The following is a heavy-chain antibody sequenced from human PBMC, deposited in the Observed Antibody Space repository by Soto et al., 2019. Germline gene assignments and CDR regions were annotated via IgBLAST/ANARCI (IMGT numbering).Heavy chain of an antibody. CDR3: ARDPPGFHSAFDF. D-gene: IGHD4-4*01. CDR2: TYYRSRWYS. CDR1: GDIVSSNGAA. V-gene: IGHV6-1*01. Sequence: PSQTLSLTCAISGDIVSSNGAAWNWIRQSPSRGLEWLGRTYYRSRWYSDYAPSVKSRITVNPDTSQNQFSLQLKSVTPEDTAIYYCARDPPGFHSAFDFWGKGTLVTVSS. J-gene: IGHJ4*02.